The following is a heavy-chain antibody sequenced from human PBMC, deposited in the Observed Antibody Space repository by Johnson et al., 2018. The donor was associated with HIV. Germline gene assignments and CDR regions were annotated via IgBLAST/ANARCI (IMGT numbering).Heavy chain of an antibody. CDR2: ISYDGSNK. J-gene: IGHJ3*02. Sequence: QVQLVESGGGVVQPGRSLRLSCAASGFTFSSYAMHWVRQAPGKGLEWVAVISYDGSNKYYVDSVKGRFTISRDNAKNSLYLQMNSLRAEDTAVYYCAREAYCGGDCHDDAFDIWGQGTMVTVSS. CDR3: AREAYCGGDCHDDAFDI. CDR1: GFTFSSYA. V-gene: IGHV3-30*04. D-gene: IGHD2-21*02.